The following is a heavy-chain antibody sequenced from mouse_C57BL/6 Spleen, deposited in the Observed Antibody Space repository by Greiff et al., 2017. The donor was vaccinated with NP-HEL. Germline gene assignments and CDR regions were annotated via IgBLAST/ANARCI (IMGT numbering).Heavy chain of an antibody. D-gene: IGHD2-2*01. J-gene: IGHJ2*01. CDR1: GFTFSDYG. CDR2: ISSGSSTI. V-gene: IGHV5-17*01. CDR3: AKGATMVTRGDYFDY. Sequence: DVKLVESGGGLVKPGGSLKLSCAASGFTFSDYGMHWVRQAPEKGLEWVAYISSGSSTIYYADTVKGRFTISRDNAKNTLFLQMTSLRSEDTAMYYCAKGATMVTRGDYFDYWGQGTTLTVSS.